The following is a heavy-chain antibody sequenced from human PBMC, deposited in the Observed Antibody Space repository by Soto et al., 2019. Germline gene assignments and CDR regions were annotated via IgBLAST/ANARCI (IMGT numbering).Heavy chain of an antibody. Sequence: QVQLVQSGAEVKKPGASGKVACKASGYIFTNYGITWVRQAPGHGLEWVGWTSTHIAHTYYAQNCQGRVIITTDPSTSTAYMELTGLRPDDAALYYCARVLIAERAYDYWGQGTLVTVSS. J-gene: IGHJ4*02. CDR3: ARVLIAERAYDY. CDR2: TSTHIAHT. V-gene: IGHV1-18*04. CDR1: GYIFTNYG. D-gene: IGHD3-16*02.